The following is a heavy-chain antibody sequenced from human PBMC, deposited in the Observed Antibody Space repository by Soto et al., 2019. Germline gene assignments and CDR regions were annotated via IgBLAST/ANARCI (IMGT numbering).Heavy chain of an antibody. Sequence: GESLKISCKGSGYSFTSYWISWVRQMPGKGLEWMGRIDPSDSYTNYSPSFQGHDTISADKSISTAYLQWSSLRASDTAMYYCARGGATRLYYYGMDVWGQGTTVTVSS. D-gene: IGHD1-26*01. CDR2: IDPSDSYT. V-gene: IGHV5-10-1*01. CDR3: ARGGATRLYYYGMDV. CDR1: GYSFTSYW. J-gene: IGHJ6*02.